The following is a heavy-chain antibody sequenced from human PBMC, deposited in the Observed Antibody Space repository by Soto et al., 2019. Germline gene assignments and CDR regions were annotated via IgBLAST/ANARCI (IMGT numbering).Heavy chain of an antibody. CDR2: ISSSSSYI. CDR3: ARDPGGVVAALGDAFDI. V-gene: IGHV3-21*01. CDR1: GFTFSSYS. D-gene: IGHD2-15*01. J-gene: IGHJ3*02. Sequence: GGSLRLSCAASGFTFSSYSMNWVRQAPGKGLEWVSSISSSSSYIYYADSVKGRFTISRDNAKNSLYLQMNSLRAEDTAVYYCARDPGGVVAALGDAFDIWGQGTMVTVS.